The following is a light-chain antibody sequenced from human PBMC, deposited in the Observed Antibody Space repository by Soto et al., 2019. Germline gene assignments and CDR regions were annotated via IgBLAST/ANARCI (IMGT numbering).Light chain of an antibody. Sequence: EVVMTQSPATLSVSPGERATLSCRASQSVSSDLAWYQQKPGQAPRLLIYGASTRATGIPARFSGSGSGTEFALTISSLQSEDFAVYYCQQCNNWPRTFGQGTKVAI. CDR1: QSVSSD. J-gene: IGKJ1*01. CDR2: GAS. CDR3: QQCNNWPRT. V-gene: IGKV3-15*01.